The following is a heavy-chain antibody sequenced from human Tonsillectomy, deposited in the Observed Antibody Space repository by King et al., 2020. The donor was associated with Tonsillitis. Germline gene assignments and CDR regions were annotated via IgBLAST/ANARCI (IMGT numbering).Heavy chain of an antibody. CDR2: ISSSGSTI. Sequence: VQLVESGGGLVQPGGSLRLSCAASGFTFSSYEMNWVRQAPGKGLEWVSYISSSGSTIYYADAVKGRFTISRDNAKNSLYLQMNSLRAEDTAVYYCARDSTVVTPDDAFDIWGQGTMVTVSS. V-gene: IGHV3-48*03. CDR1: GFTFSSYE. J-gene: IGHJ3*02. D-gene: IGHD4-23*01. CDR3: ARDSTVVTPDDAFDI.